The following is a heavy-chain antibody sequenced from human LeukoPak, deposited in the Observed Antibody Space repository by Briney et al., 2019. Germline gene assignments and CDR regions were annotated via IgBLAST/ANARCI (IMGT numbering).Heavy chain of an antibody. CDR3: ARGAVAVAGVLGY. CDR1: GGSISSSSYY. D-gene: IGHD6-19*01. V-gene: IGHV4-39*07. J-gene: IGHJ4*02. Sequence: SETLSLTCTVSGGSISSSSYYWGWIRQPPGKGLEWIGSIYYSGSTYYNPSLKSRVTISVDTSKNQFSLKLSSVTAADTAVYYCARGAVAVAGVLGYWGQGTLVTVSS. CDR2: IYYSGST.